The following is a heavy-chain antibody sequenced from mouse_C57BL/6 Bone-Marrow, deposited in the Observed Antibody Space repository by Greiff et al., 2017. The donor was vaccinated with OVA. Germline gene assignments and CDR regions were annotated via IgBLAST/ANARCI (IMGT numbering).Heavy chain of an antibody. D-gene: IGHD2-12*01. Sequence: VNLVESGPELVKPGASVKISCKASGYAFSSSWMNWVKQRPGKGLEWIGRIYPGDGDTNYNGKFKGKATLTADKSSSTAYMQLSSLTSEDSAVYFCVGFTKGFAYWGQGTLVTVSA. CDR1: GYAFSSSW. V-gene: IGHV1-82*01. CDR2: IYPGDGDT. J-gene: IGHJ3*01. CDR3: VGFTKGFAY.